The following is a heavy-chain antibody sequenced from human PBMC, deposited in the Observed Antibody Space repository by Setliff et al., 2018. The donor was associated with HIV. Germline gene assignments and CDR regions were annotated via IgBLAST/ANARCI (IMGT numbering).Heavy chain of an antibody. J-gene: IGHJ4*02. CDR3: TSAFADYAYWYFDY. CDR2: IRSKTYGGTT. D-gene: IGHD2-8*02. CDR1: GFTFGDYA. V-gene: IGHV3-49*04. Sequence: GGSLRLSCTASGFTFGDYAMSWVRRAPGKGLEWVGFIRSKTYGGTTEYAASVKGRFTISRDDSKSIAYLQMNSLKTEDTAVYYCTSAFADYAYWYFDYWGQGTLVTVSS.